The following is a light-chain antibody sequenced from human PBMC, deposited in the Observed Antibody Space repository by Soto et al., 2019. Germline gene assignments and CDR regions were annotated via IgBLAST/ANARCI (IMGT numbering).Light chain of an antibody. Sequence: EIVMTQSPATLSVSPGERATLSCMASQSVSSNLAWYQQKPGQASRLLIYGASTRDTGIPARFSGSGSGKEFTLTISSLQSEDFAVYYCQQYNNWPPWTFGQGPKVEIK. CDR2: GAS. CDR1: QSVSSN. CDR3: QQYNNWPPWT. J-gene: IGKJ1*01. V-gene: IGKV3-15*01.